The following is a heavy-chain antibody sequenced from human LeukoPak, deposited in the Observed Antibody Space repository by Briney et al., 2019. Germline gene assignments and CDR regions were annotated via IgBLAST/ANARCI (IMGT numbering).Heavy chain of an antibody. CDR2: INPNSGGT. J-gene: IGHJ6*03. D-gene: IGHD4-11*01. CDR1: GYTFTGYY. Sequence: GASVKVSCKASGYTFTGYYMHWVRQAPGQGLEWMGWINPNSGGTNYAQKFQGGVTMTRDTSISTAYMELSRLRSDDTAVYYCARGSDYSNYWTYYMDVWGKGTTVTVSS. V-gene: IGHV1-2*02. CDR3: ARGSDYSNYWTYYMDV.